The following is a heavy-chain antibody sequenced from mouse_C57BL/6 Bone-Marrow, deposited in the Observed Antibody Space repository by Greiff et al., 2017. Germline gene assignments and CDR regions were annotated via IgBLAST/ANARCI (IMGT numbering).Heavy chain of an antibody. V-gene: IGHV1-36*01. J-gene: IGHJ2*01. D-gene: IGHD1-1*01. CDR2: VYPYNGGT. CDR3: AVNYLDYYGSSPFDY. Sequence: VQLQQPGPVLVKPGPSVKISCKASGFTFTDYYMHWVKQRPGKSLEWIGLVYPYNGGTSYNQKFKGKATLTVDTSSSTAYMELNSLTSEDSAVYYCAVNYLDYYGSSPFDYWGQGTTLTVSS. CDR1: GFTFTDYY.